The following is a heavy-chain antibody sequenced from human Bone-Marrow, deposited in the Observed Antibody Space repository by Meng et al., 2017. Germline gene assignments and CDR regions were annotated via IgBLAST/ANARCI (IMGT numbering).Heavy chain of an antibody. CDR3: ASGDVNYDSSGYSRGPPQPPLDY. D-gene: IGHD3-22*01. V-gene: IGHV1-69*05. J-gene: IGHJ4*02. Sequence: SVKVSCKASGGTFSSYAISWVRQAPGQGLEWMGGIIPIFGTANYAQKFQGRVTITTDESTSTAYMELSSLRSEDTAVNYCASGDVNYDSSGYSRGPPQPPLDYWGQGTLVTVSS. CDR1: GGTFSSYA. CDR2: IIPIFGTA.